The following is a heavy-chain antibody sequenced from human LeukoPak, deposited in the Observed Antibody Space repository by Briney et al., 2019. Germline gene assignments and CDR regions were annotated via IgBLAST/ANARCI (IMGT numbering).Heavy chain of an antibody. V-gene: IGHV3-33*01. CDR1: GFTFSSYG. CDR3: AREPYCSGGSCRYYYYYYGMDV. J-gene: IGHJ6*02. D-gene: IGHD2-15*01. Sequence: GGSLRLSCAASGFTFSSYGMHWVRQAPGKGLEWVAVIWYDGSNKYYADSVKGRFTISRDNSKNTLYLQMNSLRAEDTAVCYCAREPYCSGGSCRYYYYYYGMDVWGQGTTVTVSS. CDR2: IWYDGSNK.